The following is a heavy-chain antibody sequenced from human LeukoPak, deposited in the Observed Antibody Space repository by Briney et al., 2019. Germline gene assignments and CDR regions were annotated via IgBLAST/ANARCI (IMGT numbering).Heavy chain of an antibody. V-gene: IGHV1-2*02. D-gene: IGHD2-21*02. J-gene: IGHJ1*01. Sequence: ASVKVSCKASGYTFTGYYMHWVRQAPGQGLEWMGWINPNSGGTNFAQKFQGRVTLTRDASINTAYMELSSLRSDDTAVYYCARAKLDDCGGVCDQYFQHWGQGTLVTVSS. CDR1: GYTFTGYY. CDR3: ARAKLDDCGGVCDQYFQH. CDR2: INPNSGGT.